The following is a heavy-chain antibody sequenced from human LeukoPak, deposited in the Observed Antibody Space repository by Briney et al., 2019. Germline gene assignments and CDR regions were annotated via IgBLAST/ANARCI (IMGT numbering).Heavy chain of an antibody. D-gene: IGHD3-10*01. CDR2: IYYSGST. CDR3: ARLSYGSGSPDP. CDR1: GGSISGSSYY. V-gene: IGHV4-39*01. Sequence: PSETLSLTCTVSGGSISGSSYYWGWIRQPPGKGLEWIGSIYYSGSTYYNPSLKSRVTISVDTSKNQFSLKLSSVTAADTAVYYCARLSYGSGSPDPWGQGTLVTVSS. J-gene: IGHJ5*02.